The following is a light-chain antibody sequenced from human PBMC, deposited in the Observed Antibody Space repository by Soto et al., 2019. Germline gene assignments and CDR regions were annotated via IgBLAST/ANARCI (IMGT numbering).Light chain of an antibody. CDR3: SSFAGGGNPVL. J-gene: IGLJ2*01. CDR2: EVT. CDR1: SSDVGGYNY. Sequence: QSALTQPPSASGSLGQSVTISCTGTSSDVGGYNYVSWHQQHPGKAPKLMIYEVTKRPSRVPDRFSGSKSGNTASLTVSGLRAEDEADYYCSSFAGGGNPVLFGGGTKLTVL. V-gene: IGLV2-8*01.